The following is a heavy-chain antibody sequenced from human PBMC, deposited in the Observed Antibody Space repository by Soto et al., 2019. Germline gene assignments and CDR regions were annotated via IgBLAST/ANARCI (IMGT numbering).Heavy chain of an antibody. Sequence: QVQLQQPGAEVKRPGSSVKVSCKASGVSFNSYGFAWVRQAPGQGLEWLGKITPALHLTNYAQSLQGRITTPADTSTSTLYLEVTSLTSKDTAVYYCAWMKMARLDHWGQGTLVTVSS. CDR3: AWMKMARLDH. J-gene: IGHJ4*02. V-gene: IGHV1-69*09. CDR1: GVSFNSYG. D-gene: IGHD2-2*03. CDR2: ITPALHLT.